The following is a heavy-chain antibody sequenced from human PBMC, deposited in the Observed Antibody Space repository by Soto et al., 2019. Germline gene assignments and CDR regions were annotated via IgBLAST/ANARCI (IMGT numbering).Heavy chain of an antibody. Sequence: QVQLVQSGAEVKKPGASVKVSCKASGYTFTSYYMHWVRQDPGQGLEWMGIINPSGGSTTYAQKFQGTLTMPRATSTSTVYLELSTLGTEDTSVYFCARVGGYSYGGVDYRGQGTVVTVCS. D-gene: IGHD5-18*01. CDR3: ARVGGYSYGGVDY. CDR2: INPSGGST. J-gene: IGHJ4*02. CDR1: GYTFTSYY. V-gene: IGHV1-46*01.